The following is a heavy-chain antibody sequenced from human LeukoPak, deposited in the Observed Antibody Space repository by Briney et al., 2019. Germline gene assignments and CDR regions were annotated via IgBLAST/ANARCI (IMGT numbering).Heavy chain of an antibody. D-gene: IGHD3-22*01. CDR3: ARGGSYYDSSGYCYFDY. V-gene: IGHV4-4*07. CDR1: GGSISSYY. Sequence: SETLSLTCTVSGGSISSYYWSWIRQPAGKGLEWIGRIYTSGSTNYNPSLKSRVTMSVDTSKNQFSLKLSSVTAADTAVYYCARGGSYYDSSGYCYFDYWGQGTLVTVSS. CDR2: IYTSGST. J-gene: IGHJ4*02.